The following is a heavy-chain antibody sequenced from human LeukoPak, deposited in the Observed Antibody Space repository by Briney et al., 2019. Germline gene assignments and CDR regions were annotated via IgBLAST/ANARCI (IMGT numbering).Heavy chain of an antibody. D-gene: IGHD2-2*01. V-gene: IGHV3-23*01. J-gene: IGHJ4*02. CDR3: AKADCSSASCSRGDDD. Sequence: PGGSLRLSCAVSGFTFSSYAMSWVRQTPGKGLEWFSAISGSGGSTYYADSGTGRFTISRDNSKSTLYLQVSGLRDEDTAVCYCAKADCSSASCSRGDDDWGQGTLVTVSS. CDR1: GFTFSSYA. CDR2: ISGSGGST.